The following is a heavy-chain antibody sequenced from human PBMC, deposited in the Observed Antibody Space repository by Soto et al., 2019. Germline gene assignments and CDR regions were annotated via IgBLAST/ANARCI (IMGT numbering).Heavy chain of an antibody. CDR1: GFIFSDYY. J-gene: IGHJ5*02. CDR2: ISRDGNAI. CDR3: ARGAEMSSLTKWFDP. Sequence: GGSLRLSCAASGFIFSDYYMSWIRQAPGKGLEWLAYISRDGNAIFYADSVIGRFTVSRDNAKNSLFLQMDDLRAEDTAMSFCARGAEMSSLTKWFDPWGQGTLVTVSS. D-gene: IGHD1-1*01. V-gene: IGHV3-11*01.